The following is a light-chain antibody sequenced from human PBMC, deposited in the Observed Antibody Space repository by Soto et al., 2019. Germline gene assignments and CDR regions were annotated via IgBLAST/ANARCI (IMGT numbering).Light chain of an antibody. CDR1: QSISSW. Sequence: DIQMTQFPSTLSASVGDRVTITCRASQSISSWLAWYQQKPGKAPKLLIYDASNLESGVPSRFSGSGSGTEFTLTINSLQPDDFATYFCQQYKSSSWWTFGQGTKVDI. CDR2: DAS. V-gene: IGKV1-5*01. CDR3: QQYKSSSWWT. J-gene: IGKJ1*01.